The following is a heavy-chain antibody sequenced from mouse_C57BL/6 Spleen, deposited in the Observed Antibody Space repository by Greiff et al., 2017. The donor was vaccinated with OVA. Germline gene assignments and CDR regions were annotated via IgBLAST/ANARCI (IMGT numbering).Heavy chain of an antibody. D-gene: IGHD2-1*01. CDR1: GYAFSSYW. V-gene: IGHV1-80*01. CDR2: IYPGDGDT. CDR3: EAYGKDYAMDY. J-gene: IGHJ4*01. Sequence: QVQLQQSGAELVKPGASVKISCKASGYAFSSYWMNWVKQRPGKGLEWIGQIYPGDGDTNYNGKFKGKATLTADKSSSTAYMQLSSLTSEDSAVYFCEAYGKDYAMDYWGQGTSVTVSS.